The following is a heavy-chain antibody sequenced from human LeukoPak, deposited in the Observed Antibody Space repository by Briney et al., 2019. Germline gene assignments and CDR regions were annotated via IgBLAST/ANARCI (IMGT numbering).Heavy chain of an antibody. V-gene: IGHV3-7*04. Sequence: GGSLRLSCAASGFTFSIYWMNWVRKAPGKGLDWVANIKEDGSEKYYVDSVKGRFTISRDNAKNSLYLQMNSLRAEDKAVYYCARGNYNDRSGYYADYWGQGTLVTVSS. D-gene: IGHD3-22*01. CDR2: IKEDGSEK. CDR1: GFTFSIYW. CDR3: ARGNYNDRSGYYADY. J-gene: IGHJ4*02.